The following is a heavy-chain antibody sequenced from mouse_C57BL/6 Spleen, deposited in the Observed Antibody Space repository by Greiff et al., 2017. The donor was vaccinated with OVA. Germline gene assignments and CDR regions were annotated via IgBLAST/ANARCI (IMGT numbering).Heavy chain of an antibody. CDR1: GYTFTSYG. CDR3: ARCYSNYEAMDY. V-gene: IGHV1-81*01. CDR2: IYPRSGNT. Sequence: QVQLKQSGAELARPGASVKLSCKASGYTFTSYGISWVKQRTGQGLEWIGEIYPRSGNTYYNEKFKGKATLTADKSSSTAYMELRSLTSEDSAVYFCARCYSNYEAMDYWGQGTSVTVSS. J-gene: IGHJ4*01. D-gene: IGHD2-5*01.